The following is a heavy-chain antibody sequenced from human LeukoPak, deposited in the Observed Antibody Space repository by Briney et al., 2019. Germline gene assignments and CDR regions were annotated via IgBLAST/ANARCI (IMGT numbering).Heavy chain of an antibody. V-gene: IGHV1-2*02. CDR2: INPNSGGT. CDR3: AREPYGDYVAYFDY. CDR1: GYTFTGYY. J-gene: IGHJ4*02. D-gene: IGHD4-17*01. Sequence: ASVKVSCKASGYTFTGYYMHWVRQAPGQGLEWMGWINPNSGGTNYAQKFQGRVTMTRDTSISTAYMELSSLRSEDTAVYYCAREPYGDYVAYFDYWGQGTLVTVSS.